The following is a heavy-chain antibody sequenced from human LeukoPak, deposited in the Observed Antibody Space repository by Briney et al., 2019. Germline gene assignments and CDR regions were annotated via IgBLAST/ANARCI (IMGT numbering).Heavy chain of an antibody. V-gene: IGHV1-18*01. CDR1: GYTFTSYG. CDR3: ARDLTIRSGSRGGTNDY. D-gene: IGHD3-3*01. CDR2: ISAYNGNT. J-gene: IGHJ4*02. Sequence: ASVKVSCKASGYTFTSYGISWVRQAPGRGLEWMGWISAYNGNTNYAQKLQGRVTMTTDTSTSTAYMELRSLRSDDTAVYYCARDLTIRSGSRGGTNDYWGQGTLVTVSS.